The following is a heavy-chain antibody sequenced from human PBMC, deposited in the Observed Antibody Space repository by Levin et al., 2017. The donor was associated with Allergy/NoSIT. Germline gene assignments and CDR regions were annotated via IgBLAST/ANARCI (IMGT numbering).Heavy chain of an antibody. V-gene: IGHV3-30*04. Sequence: SGGSLRLSCAASGFTFSSYAMHWVRQAPGKGLEWVAVISYDGSNKYYADSVKGRFTISRDNSKNTLYLQMNSLRAEDTAVYYCARGLSIAARPFYYGMDVWGQGTTVTVSS. CDR3: ARGLSIAARPFYYGMDV. J-gene: IGHJ6*02. CDR2: ISYDGSNK. CDR1: GFTFSSYA. D-gene: IGHD6-6*01.